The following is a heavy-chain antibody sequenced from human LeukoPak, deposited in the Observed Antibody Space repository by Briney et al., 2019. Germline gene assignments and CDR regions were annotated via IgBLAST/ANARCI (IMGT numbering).Heavy chain of an antibody. V-gene: IGHV3-74*01. CDR1: GFTFSTYW. CDR3: ARDGHGNWNDGGWFDP. Sequence: GGSLRLCCAASGFTFSTYWMHWVRQAPGKGLVWVSRINGDGSSISYADSVKGRFTISRDNAKNTLYLQMNSLRAEDTAVYYCARDGHGNWNDGGWFDPWGQGTLVTVSS. J-gene: IGHJ5*02. D-gene: IGHD1-1*01. CDR2: INGDGSSI.